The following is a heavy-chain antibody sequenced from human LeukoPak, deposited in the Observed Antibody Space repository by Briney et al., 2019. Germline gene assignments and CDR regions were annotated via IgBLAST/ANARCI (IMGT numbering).Heavy chain of an antibody. D-gene: IGHD3-9*01. CDR1: GFTFSSYA. J-gene: IGHJ3*02. Sequence: PGGSLRLSCAASGFTFSSYAMSWVRQAPGKGLEWVSAISGSGGSTYYADSVKGRSTISRDNSKNTLYLQMNSLRAEDTAVYYCAKERGYFDWLLYVGLDAFDIWGQGTMVTVSS. CDR2: ISGSGGST. CDR3: AKERGYFDWLLYVGLDAFDI. V-gene: IGHV3-23*01.